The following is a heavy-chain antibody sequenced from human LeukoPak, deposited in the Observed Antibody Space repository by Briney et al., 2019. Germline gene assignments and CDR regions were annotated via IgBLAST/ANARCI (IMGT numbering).Heavy chain of an antibody. CDR1: GYTFTDYY. D-gene: IGHD3-3*01. J-gene: IGHJ5*02. V-gene: IGHV1-2*02. Sequence: ASVKVSCKASGYTFTDYYMHWVRQAPGQGLEWMGYINPHSGVTHYAQKFQGRVTMTRDTSISTAYMELSRLRSDDTAVYYCARDPITIFGVVHNWFDPWGQGTLVTVSS. CDR3: ARDPITIFGVVHNWFDP. CDR2: INPHSGVT.